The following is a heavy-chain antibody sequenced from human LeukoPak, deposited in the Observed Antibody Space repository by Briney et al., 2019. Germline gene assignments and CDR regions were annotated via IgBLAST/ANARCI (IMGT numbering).Heavy chain of an antibody. CDR3: ARGHCSSTSCLYYFDY. Sequence: PSETLSHTCAVYGGSFSGYYWSWIRQPPGKGLEWIGEINHSGSTNYNPSLKSRVTISVDTSKNQFSLKLSSVTAADTAVYYCARGHCSSTSCLYYFDYWGQGTLVTVSS. CDR2: INHSGST. D-gene: IGHD2-2*01. J-gene: IGHJ4*02. V-gene: IGHV4-34*01. CDR1: GGSFSGYY.